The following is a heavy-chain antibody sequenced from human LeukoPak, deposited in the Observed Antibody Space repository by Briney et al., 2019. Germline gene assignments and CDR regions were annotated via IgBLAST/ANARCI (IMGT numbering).Heavy chain of an antibody. CDR1: GFTFSSYS. J-gene: IGHJ4*02. Sequence: PGGSLRLSCAASGFTFSSYSMNWVRQAPGKGLEWVSSISSSSSYIYYADSVKGRFIISRDNAKNSLYLQMNSLRAEDTAVYYCARDRAVRGVFDYWGQGTLVTVSS. V-gene: IGHV3-21*01. CDR3: ARDRAVRGVFDY. CDR2: ISSSSSYI. D-gene: IGHD3-10*01.